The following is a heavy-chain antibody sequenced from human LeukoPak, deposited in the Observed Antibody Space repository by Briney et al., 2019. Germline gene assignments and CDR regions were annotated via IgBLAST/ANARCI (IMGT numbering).Heavy chain of an antibody. D-gene: IGHD2-2*01. CDR3: AKDMSCSSISCPLDY. V-gene: IGHV3-30*18. J-gene: IGHJ4*02. Sequence: GRSLRLAWAAAGFTFSSYGMHWVRQAPGKGLEWVAVISYDGSNKTYAESVKDRFTISRDNSKNTLYLQMNSLRAEDTAAYYCAKDMSCSSISCPLDYWGQGTLVTVSS. CDR2: ISYDGSNK. CDR1: GFTFSSYG.